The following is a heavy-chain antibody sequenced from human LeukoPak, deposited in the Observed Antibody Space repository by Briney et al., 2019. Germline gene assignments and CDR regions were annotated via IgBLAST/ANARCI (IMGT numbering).Heavy chain of an antibody. Sequence: GGFLRLSCAASGFTFSSYEMNWVRQAPGKGLEWVANIKQDGSEKYYVDSVKGRFTISRDNAKNSLYLQMNSLRAEDTAVYYCARVSPNTVTTLQYFDYWGQGTLVTVSS. V-gene: IGHV3-7*01. CDR1: GFTFSSYE. CDR2: IKQDGSEK. J-gene: IGHJ4*02. CDR3: ARVSPNTVTTLQYFDY. D-gene: IGHD4-17*01.